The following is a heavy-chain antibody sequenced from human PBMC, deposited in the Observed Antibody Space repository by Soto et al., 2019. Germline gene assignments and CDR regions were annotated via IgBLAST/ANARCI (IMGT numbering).Heavy chain of an antibody. CDR2: ISYDGSNK. CDR3: ASLYDSSGIDAFDI. D-gene: IGHD3-22*01. J-gene: IGHJ3*02. CDR1: GFTFSSYA. V-gene: IGHV3-30-3*01. Sequence: QVQLVESGGGVVQPGRSLRLSCAASGFTFSSYAMHWVRQAPGKGLEWVAVISYDGSNKYYADSVKGRFTISRDNSKNTLELQMNSLRAEETAVYYCASLYDSSGIDAFDIWGQGTMVTVSS.